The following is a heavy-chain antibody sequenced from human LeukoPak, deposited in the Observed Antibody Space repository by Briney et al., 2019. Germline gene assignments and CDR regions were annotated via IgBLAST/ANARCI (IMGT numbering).Heavy chain of an antibody. CDR1: GGSVSSGGYS. D-gene: IGHD1-1*01. CDR2: IYDSGST. V-gene: IGHV4-30-2*01. CDR3: ARRNGPFDY. J-gene: IGHJ4*02. Sequence: SETLSLTCAVSGGSVSSGGYSWSWIRLPPGKDLEWIGYIYDSGSTYYNSSLKSRVTISVDRSKNHFSLKLSSLTAADTAVYYCARRNGPFDYWGQGTLVTVSS.